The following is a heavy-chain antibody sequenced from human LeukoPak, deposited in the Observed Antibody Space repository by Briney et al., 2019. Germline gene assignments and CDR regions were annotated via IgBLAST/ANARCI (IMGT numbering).Heavy chain of an antibody. D-gene: IGHD1-1*01. CDR3: ARAGELERPNFDY. CDR1: GGSFNGYY. V-gene: IGHV4-34*01. J-gene: IGHJ4*02. CDR2: INHSGST. Sequence: SETLSLTCAVYGGSFNGYYWSWIRQPPGRGLEWIGEINHSGSTNYNPSLKSRVTISVDTSKNQFSLKLSSVTAADTAVYYCARAGELERPNFDYWGQGTLVTVSS.